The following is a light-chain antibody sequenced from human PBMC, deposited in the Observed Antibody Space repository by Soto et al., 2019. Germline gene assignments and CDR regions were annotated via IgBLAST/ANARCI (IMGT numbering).Light chain of an antibody. CDR1: QTISTS. J-gene: IGKJ1*01. V-gene: IGKV1-5*03. CDR3: QQYNSYSRT. CDR2: KAS. Sequence: DIQMTQSPSTLSASIGDRVTITCRASQTISTSLAWYQQKPGKAPKVLIYKASSLESGVPSRFSGSGSGTEFTLTISSLQPDDFATYYCQQYNSYSRTFGQGTKVDI.